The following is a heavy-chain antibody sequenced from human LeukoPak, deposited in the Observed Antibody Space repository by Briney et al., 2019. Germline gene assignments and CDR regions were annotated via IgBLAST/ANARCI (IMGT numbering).Heavy chain of an antibody. Sequence: SGGSLRLSCAASGFTFDDYAMHWVRQAPGKGLEWVSGISWNSGSIGYADSVKGRFTISRDNAKNSLYLQMNSLRAEDMALYYCAKDSGGYSSGWYWFDPWGQGTLVTVSS. CDR2: ISWNSGSI. V-gene: IGHV3-9*03. CDR3: AKDSGGYSSGWYWFDP. D-gene: IGHD6-19*01. J-gene: IGHJ5*02. CDR1: GFTFDDYA.